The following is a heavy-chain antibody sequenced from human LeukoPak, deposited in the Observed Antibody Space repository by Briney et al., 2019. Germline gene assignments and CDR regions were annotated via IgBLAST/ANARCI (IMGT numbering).Heavy chain of an antibody. J-gene: IGHJ6*03. V-gene: IGHV4-61*03. CDR1: GGSISSGSYY. CDR3: ARGRVSSSTWYSTYYYYFYMDV. CDR2: VDHTGST. D-gene: IGHD1-1*01. Sequence: SETLSLTCTVSGGSISSGSYYWTWLRQPPGKGLEWIGYVDHTGSTNFNPSLNGRVSISRDTSKNLFSLRLRSVTAADTAVYFCARGRVSSSTWYSTYYYYFYMDVWAKGTTVTVSS.